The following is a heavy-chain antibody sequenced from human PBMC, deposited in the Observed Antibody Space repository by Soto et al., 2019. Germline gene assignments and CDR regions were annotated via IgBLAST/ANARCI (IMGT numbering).Heavy chain of an antibody. J-gene: IGHJ6*02. V-gene: IGHV4-39*01. D-gene: IGHD5-12*01. CDR1: GGSISSSSYY. Sequence: PSETLSLTCTVSGGSISSSSYYWGWIRQPPGKGLEWIGSIYYSGSTYYNPSLKSRVTISVDTSKNQFSLKLSSVTAADTAVYYCARQHYGYEYYYGMDVWGQGTTVTVSS. CDR2: IYYSGST. CDR3: ARQHYGYEYYYGMDV.